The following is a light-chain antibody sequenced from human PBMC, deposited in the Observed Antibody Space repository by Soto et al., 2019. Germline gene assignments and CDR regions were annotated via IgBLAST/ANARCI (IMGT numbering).Light chain of an antibody. CDR1: QSVSGN. V-gene: IGKV3-15*01. J-gene: IGKJ1*01. CDR3: QQYNNWPQT. Sequence: EMVMTQSPATLSVSPGERATLSCRASQSVSGNLDWHQQKPGQAPRLLIYGASTRATGIPARFSGSGSGTEFTLTISSLQSEDFAVYYCQQYNNWPQTFGQGTKVEIK. CDR2: GAS.